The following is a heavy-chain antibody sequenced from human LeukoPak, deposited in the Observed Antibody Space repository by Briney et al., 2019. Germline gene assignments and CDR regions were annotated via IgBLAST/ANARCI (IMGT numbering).Heavy chain of an antibody. D-gene: IGHD4-23*01. J-gene: IGHJ4*02. CDR1: GFTFSGYA. CDR2: VSSDGNNQ. Sequence: GRSLRLSCAASGFTFSGYAMHWVRQAPGKGLEWVAVVSSDGNNQYYADSVKGRLTISRDNSKNILYLQMNSLRAEDTAVYYCARADYGGTVPYFDYWGQGTLVTVSS. CDR3: ARADYGGTVPYFDY. V-gene: IGHV3-30-3*01.